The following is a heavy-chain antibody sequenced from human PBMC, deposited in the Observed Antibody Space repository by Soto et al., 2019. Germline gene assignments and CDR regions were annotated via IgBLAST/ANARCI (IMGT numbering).Heavy chain of an antibody. Sequence: SETLSLTCTVSGDSISSSSYYWGWIRQPPGKGLEWIGSIDYSGSTYYNPSLKSRISISADTSKKQFSLKLSSVTAADTAVYYCARRGELTNFYNYFRYWGQGALVTVSS. V-gene: IGHV4-39*01. CDR1: GDSISSSSYY. D-gene: IGHD3-10*01. CDR2: IDYSGST. J-gene: IGHJ4*02. CDR3: ARRGELTNFYNYFRY.